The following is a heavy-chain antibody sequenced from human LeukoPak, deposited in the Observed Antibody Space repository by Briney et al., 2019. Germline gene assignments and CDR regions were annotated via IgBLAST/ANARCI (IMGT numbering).Heavy chain of an antibody. J-gene: IGHJ3*02. Sequence: GESLKISCKGSGYRFTSYWIGWVRQMPGKGLEWMGIIYPDDSDTRYSPSFQGQVTISADKSINTAYLQWSSLKASDTAMYYCARQRGTMVRGVIIIGYYAFEIWGQGTMVTVSS. CDR1: GYRFTSYW. D-gene: IGHD3-10*01. CDR2: IYPDDSDT. V-gene: IGHV5-51*01. CDR3: ARQRGTMVRGVIIIGYYAFEI.